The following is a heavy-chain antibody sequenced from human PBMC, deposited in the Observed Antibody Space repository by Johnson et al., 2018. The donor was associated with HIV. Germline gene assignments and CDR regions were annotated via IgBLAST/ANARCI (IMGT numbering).Heavy chain of an antibody. CDR1: GFTFSSYA. CDR2: ISYDGSNK. Sequence: QVQLVESGGGVVQPGRSLRLSCAASGFTFSSYALHWVRQAPGKGLEWVAVISYDGSNKYYADSVKGRFTISRDNSKNTLYLQMNSLRAEDTAVYYCAKGNGDRSALDIWGQGTMVTVSS. J-gene: IGHJ3*02. V-gene: IGHV3-30-3*01. D-gene: IGHD4-17*01. CDR3: AKGNGDRSALDI.